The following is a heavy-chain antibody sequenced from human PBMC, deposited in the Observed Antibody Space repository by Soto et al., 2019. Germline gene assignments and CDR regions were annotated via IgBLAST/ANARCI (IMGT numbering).Heavy chain of an antibody. CDR3: AREIRIAARFDP. Sequence: LRLSCAASGFTFSSYEMNWVRQAPGKGLEWVSYISSSGSTIYYADSVKGRFTISRDNAKNSLYLQMNSLRAEDTAVYYCAREIRIAARFDPWGQGTLVTVSS. V-gene: IGHV3-48*03. J-gene: IGHJ5*02. CDR2: ISSSGSTI. D-gene: IGHD6-6*01. CDR1: GFTFSSYE.